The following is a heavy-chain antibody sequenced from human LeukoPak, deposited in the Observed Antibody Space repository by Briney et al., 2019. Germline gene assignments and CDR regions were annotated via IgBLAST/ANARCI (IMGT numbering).Heavy chain of an antibody. V-gene: IGHV1-69*05. Sequence: SVKVSCKASGGTFSSYAISWVRQAPGQGLEWMGGIIPIFGTANYAQKLQGRVTITTDESTSTAYMELSSLRSEDTAVYYCASEGSSSSPPFDYWGQGTLVTVSS. CDR3: ASEGSSSSPPFDY. D-gene: IGHD6-6*01. J-gene: IGHJ4*02. CDR1: GGTFSSYA. CDR2: IIPIFGTA.